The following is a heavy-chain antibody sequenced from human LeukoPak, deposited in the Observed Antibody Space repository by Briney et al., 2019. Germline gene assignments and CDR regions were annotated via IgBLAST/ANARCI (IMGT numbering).Heavy chain of an antibody. CDR1: GFTFSSYA. D-gene: IGHD6-13*01. Sequence: GGSLRLSCAASGFTFSSYAMSWVRQAPGKGLEWASAISGSGGSTYYADSVKGRFTISRDNSKNTLYLQMNSLRAEDTAVYYCAKDLYSSSWYQIDLWGQGTLVTVSS. CDR3: AKDLYSSSWYQIDL. J-gene: IGHJ5*02. CDR2: ISGSGGST. V-gene: IGHV3-23*01.